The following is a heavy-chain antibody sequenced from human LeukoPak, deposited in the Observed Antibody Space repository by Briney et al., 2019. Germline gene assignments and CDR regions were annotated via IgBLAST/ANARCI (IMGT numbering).Heavy chain of an antibody. V-gene: IGHV4-39*07. J-gene: IGHJ4*02. CDR2: IYYSGST. CDR1: GGSISSSSYY. CDR3: ARDFMIDHRNNHFDY. Sequence: SETLSLTCTVSGGSISSSSYYWGWIRQPPGKGLEWIGSIYYSGSTNYNPSLKSRVTISVDTSKNQFSLKLSSVTAADTAVYYCARDFMIDHRNNHFDYWGQGTLVTVSS. D-gene: IGHD3-22*01.